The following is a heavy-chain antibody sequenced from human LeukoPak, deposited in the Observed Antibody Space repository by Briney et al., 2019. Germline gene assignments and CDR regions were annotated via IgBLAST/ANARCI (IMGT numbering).Heavy chain of an antibody. CDR3: AKDLLGSSSGWSFDY. D-gene: IGHD6-19*01. CDR2: ISWNSGSI. Sequence: GGSLRLSCAASGFTFDDYAMHWVRQAPGKGLEWVSGISWNSGSIGYADSVKGRFTISRDNAKNSLYLQMNSLRAEDTALYYCAKDLLGSSSGWSFDYWGQGTLVTVSS. CDR1: GFTFDDYA. J-gene: IGHJ4*02. V-gene: IGHV3-9*01.